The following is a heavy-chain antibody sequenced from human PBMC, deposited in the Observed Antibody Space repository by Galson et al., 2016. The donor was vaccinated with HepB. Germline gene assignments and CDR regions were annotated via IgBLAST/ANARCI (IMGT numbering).Heavy chain of an antibody. CDR1: GFTFSDYY. CDR3: ARVGYNYGSGSYYNGDDWYFDL. Sequence: SLRLSCAAPGFTFSDYYMNWIRQAPGKGLEWVSYISSSGSYIYYADSVKGRFTISRDNAKNSLYLQMNSLRAEDTAVYYCARVGYNYGSGSYYNGDDWYFDLWGRGTLVIVSS. J-gene: IGHJ2*01. D-gene: IGHD3-10*01. V-gene: IGHV3-11*04. CDR2: ISSSGSYI.